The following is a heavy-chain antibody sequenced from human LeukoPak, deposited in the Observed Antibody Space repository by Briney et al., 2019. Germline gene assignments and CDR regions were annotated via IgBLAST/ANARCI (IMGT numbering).Heavy chain of an antibody. CDR1: GFTVSSNY. J-gene: IGHJ6*03. Sequence: GGSLRLSCAASGFTVSSNYMSWVRQAPGKRLEWVSVIYSGGSTYYADSVKGRFTISRDNSKNTLYLQMNSLRAEDTAVYYCARAPTLNYYYYYMDVWGKGTTVTVSS. CDR3: ARAPTLNYYYYYMDV. CDR2: IYSGGST. V-gene: IGHV3-53*01.